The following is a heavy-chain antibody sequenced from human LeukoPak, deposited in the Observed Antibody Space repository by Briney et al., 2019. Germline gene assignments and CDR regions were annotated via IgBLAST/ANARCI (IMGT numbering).Heavy chain of an antibody. Sequence: GGSLRLSCAASGFTFSSYAMSWVRQAPGKGLEWVSAISGSGVGTYYAGSVKGRFTISRDNSKNTLYLQMNSLRAEDTAVYYCAKAHCGSASCSRADYWGKGTQVTVSS. V-gene: IGHV3-23*01. CDR1: GFTFSSYA. CDR2: ISGSGVGT. J-gene: IGHJ4*02. CDR3: AKAHCGSASCSRADY. D-gene: IGHD2-2*01.